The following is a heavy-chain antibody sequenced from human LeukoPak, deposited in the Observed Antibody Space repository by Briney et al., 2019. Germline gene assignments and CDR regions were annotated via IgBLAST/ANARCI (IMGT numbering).Heavy chain of an antibody. CDR1: GDSIRSYY. D-gene: IGHD3-9*01. CDR3: AKDAGQGAYFDWLLVGWFDP. CDR2: VSVSGVAT. J-gene: IGHJ5*02. Sequence: ETLCLTCTLSGDSIRSYYWSWVREAPGKGLGWGSAVSVSGVATYYADSVKGRFTTSRDSSKNTLKLQMTSLRAEDTAVYYCAKDAGQGAYFDWLLVGWFDPWGQGTLVTVSS. V-gene: IGHV3-23*01.